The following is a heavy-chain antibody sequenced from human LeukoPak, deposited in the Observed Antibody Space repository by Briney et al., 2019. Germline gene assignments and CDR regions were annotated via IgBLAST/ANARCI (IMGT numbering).Heavy chain of an antibody. CDR2: IIPIFGTA. CDR1: GGTFSSYA. Sequence: GASVKVSCKASGGTFSSYAISWVRQAPGQGLEWMGGIIPIFGTANYAQKFQGRVTITADKSTSTAYMELSSLRSEDTAVYYCARGPYYDSSGYYDAFDIWGQGTMVTVSS. J-gene: IGHJ3*02. CDR3: ARGPYYDSSGYYDAFDI. D-gene: IGHD3-22*01. V-gene: IGHV1-69*06.